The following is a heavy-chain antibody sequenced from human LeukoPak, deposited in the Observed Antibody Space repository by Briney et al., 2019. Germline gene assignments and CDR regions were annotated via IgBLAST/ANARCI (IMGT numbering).Heavy chain of an antibody. CDR2: ICSNGGNT. Sequence: EGSLRLSCAASGFTLNNYAMTWVRQAPGKGLEWVSAICSNGGNTYYADSVRGRFTISRDTSKNTLYLQMNSLRVEDTPVFYCAKVISSSCGIGGYWGQGTLVTVSS. V-gene: IGHV3-23*01. D-gene: IGHD2-2*01. J-gene: IGHJ4*02. CDR3: AKVISSSCGIGGY. CDR1: GFTLNNYA.